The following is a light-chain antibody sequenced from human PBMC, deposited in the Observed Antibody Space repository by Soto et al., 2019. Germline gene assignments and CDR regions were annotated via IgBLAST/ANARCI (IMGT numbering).Light chain of an antibody. CDR3: STWDDTLKGPV. CDR1: SSSIGNNR. CDR2: SNI. Sequence: QSVLTQPPSASGTPGQRVTISCSGTSSSIGNNRVNWYQQIPGTAPKLLIYSNILRPSGVPDRFSGSKSGTSASLAITGLQSEDEADYYCSTWDDTLKGPVFGGGTKLTVL. V-gene: IGLV1-44*01. J-gene: IGLJ3*02.